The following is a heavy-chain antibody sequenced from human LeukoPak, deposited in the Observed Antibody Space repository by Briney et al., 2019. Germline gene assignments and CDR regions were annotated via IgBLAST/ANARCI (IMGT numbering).Heavy chain of an antibody. CDR3: AKEGSDGGHFYSSHLTGAFDY. CDR2: ISGSGGST. J-gene: IGHJ4*02. Sequence: GGSLRLSCAASGFTFSSYAMSWVRQAPGKGLEWVSAISGSGGSTYYADSVKGRFTISRDNSKNTLYLQMNSLRAEDMAVYYCAKEGSDGGHFYSSHLTGAFDYWGQGTLVTVSS. D-gene: IGHD2-21*02. V-gene: IGHV3-23*01. CDR1: GFTFSSYA.